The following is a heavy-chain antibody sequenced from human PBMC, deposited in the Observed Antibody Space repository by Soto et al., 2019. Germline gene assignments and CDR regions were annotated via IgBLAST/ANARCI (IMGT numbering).Heavy chain of an antibody. V-gene: IGHV3-53*02. CDR2: IYSGGSI. Sequence: VQLVESGGGLIQAGGSLRLSCAVSGFTVSNNFMMWVRQAPGKGLEWVSLIYSGGSISYADSVKGRFTISRDGSMNMLYLQMNSLTAEDPDEYYCAGDGKGERGRPHWGQGPLVTVSS. D-gene: IGHD3-16*01. CDR3: AGDGKGERGRPH. CDR1: GFTVSNNF. J-gene: IGHJ4*02.